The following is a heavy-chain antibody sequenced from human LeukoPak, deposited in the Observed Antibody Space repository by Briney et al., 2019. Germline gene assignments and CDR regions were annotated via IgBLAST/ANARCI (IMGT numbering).Heavy chain of an antibody. V-gene: IGHV3-30*18. J-gene: IGHJ4*02. CDR1: GFTFSSYA. CDR3: AKMLNTGHAHAALDY. D-gene: IGHD2-8*02. Sequence: PGGSLRLSCAASGFTFSSYAMHWVRQAPGKGLEWVAVISYDGSYKEYADSVKGRFTISRDNSKNTLYLQMNSLRAEDTAVYYCAKMLNTGHAHAALDYWGQGTLVTVSS. CDR2: ISYDGSYK.